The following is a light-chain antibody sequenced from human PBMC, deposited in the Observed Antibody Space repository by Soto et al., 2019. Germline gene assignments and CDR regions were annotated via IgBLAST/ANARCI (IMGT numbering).Light chain of an antibody. V-gene: IGKV3-15*01. CDR1: QGVTTN. Sequence: EIVMTQSPATLSVSPGERATLSCRAGQGVTTNFAWYQQKSGQSPRLLIYDVSIRATGVPARFSATGSETDFTLTISGLQSEDSAVYSCQHYYSFPYTFGQGTKLEIK. CDR2: DVS. CDR3: QHYYSFPYT. J-gene: IGKJ2*01.